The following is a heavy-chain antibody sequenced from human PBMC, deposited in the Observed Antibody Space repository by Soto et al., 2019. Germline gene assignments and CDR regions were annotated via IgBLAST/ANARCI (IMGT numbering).Heavy chain of an antibody. Sequence: QVHLVQSGVEVPTPGSSVKVSCQASGYTFFTYDITWVRQAPGQGLAWMGWISTYSGDTKYAQKFQGRVTMTTDTSTTKAYLELRSLRSDDTAVYYCARHHGPTTSETWFDPWGQGTLVTVSS. J-gene: IGHJ5*02. CDR2: ISTYSGDT. V-gene: IGHV1-18*01. CDR3: ARHHGPTTSETWFDP. D-gene: IGHD5-12*01. CDR1: GYTFFTYD.